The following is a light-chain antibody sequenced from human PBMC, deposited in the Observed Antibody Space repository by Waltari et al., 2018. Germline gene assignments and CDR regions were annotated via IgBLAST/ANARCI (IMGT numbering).Light chain of an antibody. CDR3: QQYNNWPPGT. J-gene: IGKJ1*01. V-gene: IGKV3-15*01. Sequence: TVVTQSPATLSVSPGERATLPCRTSQTIGFSLAWYQQKPGQAPRLLIYHASTRATGSPDRFRGSGSESDFTLTISSLQSEDVAVYYCQQYNNWPPGTFGQGTKVEI. CDR2: HAS. CDR1: QTIGFS.